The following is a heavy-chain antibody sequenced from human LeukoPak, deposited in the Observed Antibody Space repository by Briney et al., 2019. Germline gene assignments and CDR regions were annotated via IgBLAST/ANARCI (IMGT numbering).Heavy chain of an antibody. V-gene: IGHV4-34*01. CDR3: AARITIFGVVIPQNNWFDP. CDR1: GGSFSGYY. J-gene: IGHJ5*02. CDR2: INHSGST. Sequence: PSGTLSLTCAVYGGSFSGYYWSWIRQPPGKGLEWIGEINHSGSTNYNPSLKSRVTISVDTSKNQFSLKLSSVTAADTAVYYCAARITIFGVVIPQNNWFDPWGQGTLVTVSS. D-gene: IGHD3-3*01.